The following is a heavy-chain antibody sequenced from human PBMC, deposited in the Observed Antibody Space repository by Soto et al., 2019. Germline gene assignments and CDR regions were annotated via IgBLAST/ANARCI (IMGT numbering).Heavy chain of an antibody. CDR1: GYTFTSYD. Sequence: ASEKVSCKASGYTFTSYDINWVRQATGQGLEWMGWMNPNSGNTGYAQKFQGRVTMTRNTSISTAYMELSSLRSEDTAVYYCASQGGTYYDFWSGYSAHDGYYYYGMDVWGQGTTVTVSS. D-gene: IGHD3-3*01. CDR3: ASQGGTYYDFWSGYSAHDGYYYYGMDV. CDR2: MNPNSGNT. J-gene: IGHJ6*02. V-gene: IGHV1-8*01.